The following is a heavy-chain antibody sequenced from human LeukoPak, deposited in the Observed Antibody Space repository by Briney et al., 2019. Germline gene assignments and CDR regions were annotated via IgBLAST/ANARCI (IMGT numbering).Heavy chain of an antibody. D-gene: IGHD2/OR15-2a*01. Sequence: GGSLRLSCAASGFTFSSYSMNWVRQAPGKGLEWVSYISSSSSTIYYADSAKGRFTISRDNSKNTLYLQMNSLRAEDTAVYYCAKDSIRQLFAEYENWGQGTLVTVSS. CDR1: GFTFSSYS. V-gene: IGHV3-48*01. J-gene: IGHJ4*02. CDR3: AKDSIRQLFAEYEN. CDR2: ISSSSSTI.